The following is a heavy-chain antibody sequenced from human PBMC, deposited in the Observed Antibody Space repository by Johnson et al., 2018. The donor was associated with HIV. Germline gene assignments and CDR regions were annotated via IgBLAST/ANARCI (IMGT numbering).Heavy chain of an antibody. V-gene: IGHV3-23*01. D-gene: IGHD3-3*02. CDR1: GFTFSNYA. CDR3: ALGTHSFNI. J-gene: IGHJ3*02. Sequence: VHLLESGGGLLKPGESLRLSCAGSGFTFSNYAMSWVRQAPGKGLEWVSGISDSGGNTYYADSVKGRFTISRDNSKNTLYLQMNSLRGEDTAIYYCALGTHSFNIWGQGTMVTVSS. CDR2: ISDSGGNT.